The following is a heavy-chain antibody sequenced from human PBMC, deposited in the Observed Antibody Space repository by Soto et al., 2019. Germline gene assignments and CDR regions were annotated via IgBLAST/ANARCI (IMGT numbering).Heavy chain of an antibody. V-gene: IGHV3-13*01. CDR1: GFSFSTYD. D-gene: IGHD6-19*01. CDR3: ARDPSGWGLDI. CDR2: IGKAGDT. J-gene: IGHJ3*02. Sequence: EVQLVESGGGLVQPGGSLRLACAASGFSFSTYDMHWFRQATGKGLEWVSAIGKAGDTHYLDSVKGRFTISRDNGRSSFVLQMNSLRDGDTAVYYCARDPSGWGLDIWGQGTMVTVSS.